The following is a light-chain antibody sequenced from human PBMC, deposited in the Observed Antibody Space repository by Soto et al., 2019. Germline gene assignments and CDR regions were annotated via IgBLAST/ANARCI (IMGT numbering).Light chain of an antibody. CDR2: AAS. V-gene: IGKV1-27*01. Sequence: DIQMTQSPSSLSASVGDRVTITCRASQGISNYLAWYQQIPGKVPKLLISAASTLQSGVPSRFSGSGSGTDFTLTISSLQPEDVATYYCQQYTNVPTVRGGTKVEIK. CDR1: QGISNY. CDR3: QQYTNVPT. J-gene: IGKJ4*01.